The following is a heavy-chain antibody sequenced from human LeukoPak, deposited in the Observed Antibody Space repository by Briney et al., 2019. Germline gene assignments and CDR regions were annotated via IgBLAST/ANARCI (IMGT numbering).Heavy chain of an antibody. J-gene: IGHJ4*02. Sequence: GGSLRLSCAASGFTFDDYAMHWVRQAPGKGLEWVSGISWNSGSIGYADSVKGRFTISRDNSKNTLYLQMNSLRAGDTAVYYCARATRGVHYFDYWGQGTLVTVSS. CDR2: ISWNSGSI. V-gene: IGHV3-9*01. D-gene: IGHD3-10*01. CDR1: GFTFDDYA. CDR3: ARATRGVHYFDY.